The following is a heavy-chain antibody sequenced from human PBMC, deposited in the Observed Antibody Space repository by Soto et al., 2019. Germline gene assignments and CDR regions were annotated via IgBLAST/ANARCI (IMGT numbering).Heavy chain of an antibody. CDR1: GSGFISSG. D-gene: IGHD2-15*01. Sequence: SVKVSCKASGSGFISSGIQWVRQAHGQRLEWIGWIVVASGQTKYAQNFRGRVAITRDTSTATAYIELTGLTSEDTAVYFCSADRPDIGVGWWVWGQGTTVTVSS. V-gene: IGHV1-58*02. J-gene: IGHJ6*02. CDR3: SADRPDIGVGWWV. CDR2: IVVASGQT.